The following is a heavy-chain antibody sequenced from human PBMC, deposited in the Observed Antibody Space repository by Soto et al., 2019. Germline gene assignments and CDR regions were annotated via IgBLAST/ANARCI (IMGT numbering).Heavy chain of an antibody. CDR3: AKGVACGGDCYSLSGMDV. Sequence: PGGSLRLSCAASGFTFSSYAMSWVRQAPGKGLEWVSAISGSGGSTYYADSVKGRFTISRDNSKNTLYLQMNSLRAEDTAVYYCAKGVACGGDCYSLSGMDVWGQGTTVTVSS. CDR2: ISGSGGST. J-gene: IGHJ6*02. CDR1: GFTFSSYA. D-gene: IGHD2-21*02. V-gene: IGHV3-23*01.